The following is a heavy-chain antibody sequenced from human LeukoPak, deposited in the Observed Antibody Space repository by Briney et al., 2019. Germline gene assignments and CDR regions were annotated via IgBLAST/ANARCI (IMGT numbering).Heavy chain of an antibody. CDR1: GGSISSGSYY. V-gene: IGHV4-61*02. D-gene: IGHD6-13*01. J-gene: IGHJ4*02. CDR2: IYTSGST. CDR3: ARGRAAAGSYYFDY. Sequence: PSQTLSLTCTVSGGSISSGSYYWSWIRQPAGKGLEWIGRIYTSGSTNYNPSLKSRVTISVDTSKNQFSLKLSSVTAADTAVYYCARGRAAAGSYYFDYWGQGTLVTVSS.